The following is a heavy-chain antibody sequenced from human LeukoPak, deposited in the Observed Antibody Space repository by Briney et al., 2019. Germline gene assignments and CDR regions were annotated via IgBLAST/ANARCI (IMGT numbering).Heavy chain of an antibody. Sequence: GESLKISCKGSGYNFNTYWIGWVRQMPGKGLEWMGIIYPGDSDTRYSPSFQGQVTISADKSISTGYLQWSSLKASDTAMYYCARQETGSVGSYWGQGTLVTVSS. J-gene: IGHJ4*02. D-gene: IGHD3-10*01. V-gene: IGHV5-51*01. CDR3: ARQETGSVGSY. CDR2: IYPGDSDT. CDR1: GYNFNTYW.